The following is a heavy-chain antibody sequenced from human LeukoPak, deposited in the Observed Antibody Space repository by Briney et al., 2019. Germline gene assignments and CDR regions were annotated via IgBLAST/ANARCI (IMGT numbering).Heavy chain of an antibody. Sequence: GGSLRLSCAASGFTFSRLWMSWGRQAPGKGLEWVANINEDGSEKYYVDSVKARFTISRDNSKNTLYLQMNSLRAEDTAVYYCAKAAHYDFWSGYDYWGQGTVVTVSS. CDR3: AKAAHYDFWSGYDY. CDR1: GFTFSRLW. V-gene: IGHV3-7*01. D-gene: IGHD3-3*01. J-gene: IGHJ4*02. CDR2: INEDGSEK.